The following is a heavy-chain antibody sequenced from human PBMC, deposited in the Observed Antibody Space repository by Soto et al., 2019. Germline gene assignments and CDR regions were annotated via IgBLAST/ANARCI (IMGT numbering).Heavy chain of an antibody. CDR2: ISAYNGNT. D-gene: IGHD2-2*01. J-gene: IGHJ3*02. Sequence: ASVKVSCKASGYTFTSYGISWVLQAPGQGLEWMGWISAYNGNTNYAQKLQGRVTMTTDTSTSTAYMELRSLRSDDTAVYYCASSLVLAAAEVEDAFDIWGQGTMVTVSS. CDR3: ASSLVLAAAEVEDAFDI. CDR1: GYTFTSYG. V-gene: IGHV1-18*01.